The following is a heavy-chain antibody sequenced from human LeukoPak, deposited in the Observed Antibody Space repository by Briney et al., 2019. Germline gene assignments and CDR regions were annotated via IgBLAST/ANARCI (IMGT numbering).Heavy chain of an antibody. CDR1: GDSISCSSCF. Sequence: PSETLSLTSTVSGDSISCSSCFGGWIRQPPGKGLEWIGTIYYSGSTYYNPSLKSRVTISIDTSKNQFSLRLSSVTAADTAVYYCARLGRSGTDHGGAIDFWDQGTLVTVSS. J-gene: IGHJ4*02. CDR3: ARLGRSGTDHGGAIDF. V-gene: IGHV4-39*01. CDR2: IYYSGST. D-gene: IGHD3-10*01.